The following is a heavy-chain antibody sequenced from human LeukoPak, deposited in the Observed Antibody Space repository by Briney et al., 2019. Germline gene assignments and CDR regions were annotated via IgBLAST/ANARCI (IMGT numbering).Heavy chain of an antibody. J-gene: IGHJ4*02. D-gene: IGHD1-26*01. Sequence: SETLSLTCAVSGGSFSAYYWTWIRQPPGKGLEWIGEIDNNGITNYNPSLKSRVTMSVDTTRKRFSLRLTSESAADTGVYYCARGGGGAKAFYFDYWGQGSLVTVSS. V-gene: IGHV4-34*01. CDR3: ARGGGGAKAFYFDY. CDR2: IDNNGIT. CDR1: GGSFSAYY.